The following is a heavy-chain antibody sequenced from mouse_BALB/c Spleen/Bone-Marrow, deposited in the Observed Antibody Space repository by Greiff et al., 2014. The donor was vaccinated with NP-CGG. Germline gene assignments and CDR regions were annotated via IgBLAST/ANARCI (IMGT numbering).Heavy chain of an antibody. J-gene: IGHJ3*01. CDR1: GFNIKDTY. D-gene: IGHD1-1*01. V-gene: IGHV14-3*02. Sequence: VQLQQSGAELVKPGASVKLSCTASGFNIKDTYMHWVKQRPEQGLEWIGRIDPANGNTKYDPKFQGKATITADTSSNTAYLQLSSLTSEDAAVYYCAPYYYGSSQFAYWGQGTLVTVS. CDR2: IDPANGNT. CDR3: APYYYGSSQFAY.